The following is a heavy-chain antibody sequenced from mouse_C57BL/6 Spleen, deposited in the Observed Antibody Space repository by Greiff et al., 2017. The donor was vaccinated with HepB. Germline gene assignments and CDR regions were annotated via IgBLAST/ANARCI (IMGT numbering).Heavy chain of an antibody. V-gene: IGHV1-15*01. CDR3: TRGPLSLYYFDY. CDR1: GYTFTDYE. CDR2: IDPETGGT. Sequence: QVQLQQSGAELVRPGASVTLSCKASGYTFTDYEMHWVKQTPVHGLEWIGAIDPETGGTAYNQKFKGKAILTADKSSSTAYMELRSLTSEDSAVYYCTRGPLSLYYFDYWGQGTTLTVSS. J-gene: IGHJ2*01.